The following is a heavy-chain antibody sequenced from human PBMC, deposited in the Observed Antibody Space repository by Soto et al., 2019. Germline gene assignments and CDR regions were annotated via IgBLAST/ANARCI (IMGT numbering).Heavy chain of an antibody. Sequence: EVQLVESGGDLVQPGGSLRLSCAASGFTFSSYSMNWVRQAPGKGLEGISYISGSSITIYYADSVKDRFTIFRDNAHNSLYLQMDSLRGDDTAVYYCARDRGGSSSSYGMDVWGQGTTVTVSS. J-gene: IGHJ6*02. D-gene: IGHD2-2*01. CDR2: ISGSSITI. CDR1: GFTFSSYS. V-gene: IGHV3-48*01. CDR3: ARDRGGSSSSYGMDV.